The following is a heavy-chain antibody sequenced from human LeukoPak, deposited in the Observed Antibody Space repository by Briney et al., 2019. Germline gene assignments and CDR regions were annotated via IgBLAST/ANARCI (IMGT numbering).Heavy chain of an antibody. CDR3: ANGIPMTTVTTKGYYFDY. J-gene: IGHJ4*02. CDR2: IDYRGST. D-gene: IGHD4-17*01. Sequence: SETLSLTCTVSGGSISTYYWSWIRQPPGKGLEWIAYIDYRGSTTYNPSLRSRVTISVDTSRNQFSLKLYSVTAADTAVYYCANGIPMTTVTTKGYYFDYWGQGTLVTVSS. CDR1: GGSISTYY. V-gene: IGHV4-59*01.